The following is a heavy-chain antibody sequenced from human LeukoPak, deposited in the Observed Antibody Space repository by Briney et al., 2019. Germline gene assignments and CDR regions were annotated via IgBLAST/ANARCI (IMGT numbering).Heavy chain of an antibody. CDR2: IYYSGST. J-gene: IGHJ4*02. CDR3: ARDLRVGATD. Sequence: SETLSLTCTVSGGSISSYDSSWIRQPPGKGLEWIGYIYYSGSTNYNPSLKSRVTISVDTSKNQFSLKLSSVPAADTAVYYCARDLRVGATDWGQGTLVTVSS. V-gene: IGHV4-59*01. D-gene: IGHD1-26*01. CDR1: GGSISSYD.